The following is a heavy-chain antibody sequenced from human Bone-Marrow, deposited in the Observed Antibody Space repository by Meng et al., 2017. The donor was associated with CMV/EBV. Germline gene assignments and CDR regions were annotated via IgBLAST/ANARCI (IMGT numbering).Heavy chain of an antibody. Sequence: ETLSLTCAASGFTFSSYAMSWVRQAPGKGLEWVSAISGSGGSTYYADSVKGRFTISRDNSKNTLYLQMNSLRAEDTAVYYCARSGNSEYNYYGMDVWGQGTTVTVSS. CDR3: ARSGNSEYNYYGMDV. V-gene: IGHV3-23*01. CDR1: GFTFSSYA. J-gene: IGHJ6*02. D-gene: IGHD4-23*01. CDR2: ISGSGGST.